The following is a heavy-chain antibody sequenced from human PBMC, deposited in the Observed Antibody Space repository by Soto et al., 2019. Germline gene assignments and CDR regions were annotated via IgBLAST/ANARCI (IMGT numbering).Heavy chain of an antibody. Sequence: PVGSLRLSCAASGFTFSSYAMTWVRQAPGKGLEWVSTISGNGGYTYYSDSVRGRFTISRDNSKKTLYLQMDSLRADDTAVFYCAKGKANTVFGVDTLFDHWGQGTQV. CDR1: GFTFSSYA. D-gene: IGHD3-3*01. V-gene: IGHV3-23*01. CDR3: AKGKANTVFGVDTLFDH. J-gene: IGHJ4*02. CDR2: ISGNGGYT.